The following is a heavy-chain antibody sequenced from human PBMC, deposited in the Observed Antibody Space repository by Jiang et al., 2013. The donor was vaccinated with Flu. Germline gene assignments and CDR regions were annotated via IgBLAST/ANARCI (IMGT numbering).Heavy chain of an antibody. D-gene: IGHD5/OR15-5a*01. V-gene: IGHV4-34*01. CDR3: ASRGLKSIDF. J-gene: IGHJ4*02. CDR1: GGSFSGYY. Sequence: LLKPSETLSLTCAVYGGSFSGYYWSWIRQPPGKGLEWIGEINHSGSTNYNPSLKSRVTISEDTSKSQFSLNLKSVTAADTAMYYCASRGLKSIDFWGQGTLVTVSS. CDR2: INHSGST.